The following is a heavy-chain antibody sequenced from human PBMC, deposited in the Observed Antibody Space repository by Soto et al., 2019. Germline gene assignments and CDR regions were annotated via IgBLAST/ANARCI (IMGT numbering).Heavy chain of an antibody. J-gene: IGHJ4*02. V-gene: IGHV1-18*01. CDR3: ARATGKKWELPNGSGIGY. CDR2: ISAYNGNT. Sequence: QVQLVQSGAEVKKPGASVKVSCKASGYTFNSYGISWVRQAPGQGLEWMGWISAYNGNTNYAQKLQGRVTMTTDTSTSTAYMELRSLRSDDTAVYYCARATGKKWELPNGSGIGYWGQGPLVTVSS. D-gene: IGHD1-26*01. CDR1: GYTFNSYG.